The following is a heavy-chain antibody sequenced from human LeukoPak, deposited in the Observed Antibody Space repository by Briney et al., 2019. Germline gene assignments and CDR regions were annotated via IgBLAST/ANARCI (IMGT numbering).Heavy chain of an antibody. CDR3: AKDRDYDFWSGYSESGRFDY. Sequence: AGGSLRLSCAASGFTFSSYAMSWVRQALGKGLEWVSAISGSGGSTYYADSVKGRFTISRDNSKNTLYLQMNSLRAEDTAVYYCAKDRDYDFWSGYSESGRFDYWGQGTLVTVSS. V-gene: IGHV3-23*01. CDR1: GFTFSSYA. J-gene: IGHJ4*02. D-gene: IGHD3-3*01. CDR2: ISGSGGST.